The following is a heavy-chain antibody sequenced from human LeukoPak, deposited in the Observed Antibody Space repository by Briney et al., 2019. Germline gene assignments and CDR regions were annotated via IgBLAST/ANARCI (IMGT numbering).Heavy chain of an antibody. CDR2: IRYDGSNK. V-gene: IGHV3-30*02. CDR3: ARDAPFDFGSSFPDFDY. CDR1: GFTFSSYG. Sequence: QAGGSLRLSCAASGFTFSSYGMHWVRQAPGKGLEWVTFIRYDGSNKYYAVSVKGRFTISRDNSKNTLYLQMNSLRAEDTAVYYCARDAPFDFGSSFPDFDYWGQGTLVTVSS. D-gene: IGHD6-6*01. J-gene: IGHJ4*02.